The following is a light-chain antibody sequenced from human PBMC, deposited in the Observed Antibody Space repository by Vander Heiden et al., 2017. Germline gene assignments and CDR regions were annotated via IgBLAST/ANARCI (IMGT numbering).Light chain of an antibody. J-gene: IGLJ2*01. V-gene: IGLV1-44*01. CDR1: SSNIGSNT. Sequence: QSVLTQPPSAYGTPGQRVTISCSGSSSNIGSNTVNWYQQLPGTAPKLLIYSNNQRPSGVPDRFSGSKSGTSASLAISGLQSEDEADYYCAAWDDSLNGPVVFGGGTKLTVL. CDR3: AAWDDSLNGPVV. CDR2: SNN.